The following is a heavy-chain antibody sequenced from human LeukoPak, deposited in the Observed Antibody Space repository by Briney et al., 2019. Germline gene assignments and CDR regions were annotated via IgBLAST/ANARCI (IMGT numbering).Heavy chain of an antibody. CDR1: GFSFSDYY. Sequence: PGGSLRLSCASSGFSFSDYYMGWIRQAPGKGLEWVSYITTSGNTIYSSDSLKGRLTISRDNARDSLYLHMNSLRAEDTAVYYCARDSENYDSGAYYDALDMWGQGTLVTVSS. J-gene: IGHJ3*02. D-gene: IGHD3-22*01. CDR3: ARDSENYDSGAYYDALDM. CDR2: ITTSGNTI. V-gene: IGHV3-11*04.